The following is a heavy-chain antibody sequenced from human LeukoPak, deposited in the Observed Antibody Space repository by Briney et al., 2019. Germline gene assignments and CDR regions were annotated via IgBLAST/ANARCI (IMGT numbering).Heavy chain of an antibody. D-gene: IGHD3-10*01. CDR1: GGTFSSYA. V-gene: IGHV1-69*13. CDR2: IIPIFGTA. CDR3: ARDLSHGEFVY. Sequence: ASVKVSCKASGGTFSSYAISWVRQAPGQGLEWMGGIIPIFGTANYAQKFQGRVTITADESTSTAYMELSSLRSEDTAVYYCARDLSHGEFVYWGQGTLATVSS. J-gene: IGHJ4*02.